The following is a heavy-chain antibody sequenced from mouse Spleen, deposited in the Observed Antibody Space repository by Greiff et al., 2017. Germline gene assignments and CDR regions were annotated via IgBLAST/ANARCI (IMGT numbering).Heavy chain of an antibody. V-gene: IGHV1-77*01. Sequence: QVQLQQSGAELVKPGASVKISCKASGYTFTDYYINWVKQRPGQGLEWIGKIGPGSGSTYYNEKFKGKATLTADKSSSTAYMQLSSLTSEDSAVYFCARYYDGYYGVSHYFDYWGQGTTLTVSS. CDR2: IGPGSGST. D-gene: IGHD2-3*01. CDR1: GYTFTDYY. J-gene: IGHJ2*01. CDR3: ARYYDGYYGVSHYFDY.